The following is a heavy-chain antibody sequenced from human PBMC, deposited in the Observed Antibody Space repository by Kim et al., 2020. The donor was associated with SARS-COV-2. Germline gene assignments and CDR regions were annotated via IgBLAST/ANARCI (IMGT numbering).Heavy chain of an antibody. Sequence: GGSLRLSCAASGFTLSSYSMNWVRQAPGKGLEWVSYISSSSSTIYYADSVKGRFTISRDNAKNSLYLQMNSLRDEDTAVYYCARVNPKTHDSSGYSLWYFDYWGQGTLVTVSS. V-gene: IGHV3-48*02. CDR2: ISSSSSTI. CDR3: ARVNPKTHDSSGYSLWYFDY. J-gene: IGHJ4*02. CDR1: GFTLSSYS. D-gene: IGHD3-22*01.